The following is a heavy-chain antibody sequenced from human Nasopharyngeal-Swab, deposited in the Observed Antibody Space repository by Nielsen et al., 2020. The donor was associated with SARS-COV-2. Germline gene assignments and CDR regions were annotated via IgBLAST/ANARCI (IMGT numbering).Heavy chain of an antibody. J-gene: IGHJ4*02. CDR2: ITSSSSTR. CDR3: VREFEATGATYLDY. Sequence: GGSLRLSCAASGFAFTDYSMAWVRQAPGKGLEWVSYITSSSSTRYYADSVKGRFTVSRDNAKNSLYLQMSSRRDEDTAVYYCVREFEATGATYLDYWGLGTLVTVSS. CDR1: GFAFTDYS. V-gene: IGHV3-48*02. D-gene: IGHD1-26*01.